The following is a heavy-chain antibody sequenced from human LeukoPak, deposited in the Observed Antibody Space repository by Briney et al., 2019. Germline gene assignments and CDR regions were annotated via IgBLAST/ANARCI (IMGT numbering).Heavy chain of an antibody. CDR2: VSSSSSYI. D-gene: IGHD1-26*01. CDR1: GFTFSSYS. CDR3: ARAPGGSYLDY. V-gene: IGHV3-21*01. J-gene: IGHJ4*02. Sequence: GGSLRLSCAASGFTFSSYSMNWVRQAPGKGLEWVSSVSSSSSYIYYADSVKGRFTISRDNAKNSLYLQMNSLRAEGTAVYYCARAPGGSYLDYWGQGTLVTVSS.